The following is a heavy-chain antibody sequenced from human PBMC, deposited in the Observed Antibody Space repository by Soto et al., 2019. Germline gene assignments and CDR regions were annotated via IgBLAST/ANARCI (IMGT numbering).Heavy chain of an antibody. V-gene: IGHV4-34*01. CDR3: ARAPKVSGSSQTRPDF. J-gene: IGHJ4*02. Sequence: QVQLHQWGAGLLKPSETPSLACSIYSGSFSGYYWSWIRQPPGKGLEWIGEISQSGHTNYSPSLKSRVSISIDTSKKQFSLNLASVSAADTAVYYCARAPKVSGSSQTRPDFWGQGTLVTVSS. CDR2: ISQSGHT. CDR1: SGSFSGYY. D-gene: IGHD6-6*01.